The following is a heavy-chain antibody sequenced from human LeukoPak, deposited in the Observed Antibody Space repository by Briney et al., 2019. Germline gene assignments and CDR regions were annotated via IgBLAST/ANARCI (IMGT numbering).Heavy chain of an antibody. CDR2: ISDTVRDT. V-gene: IGHV3-23*01. CDR1: GFTFSAYG. Sequence: GESLRLSCAASGFTFSAYGMSWVRQAPGKGLEWVSHISDTVRDTWYANSVKGRFIISRDNSRHTVYLQMSSLRPEDTALYFCAKDNYGGIFASWGQGTLVTVFS. D-gene: IGHD4-17*01. CDR3: AKDNYGGIFAS. J-gene: IGHJ4*02.